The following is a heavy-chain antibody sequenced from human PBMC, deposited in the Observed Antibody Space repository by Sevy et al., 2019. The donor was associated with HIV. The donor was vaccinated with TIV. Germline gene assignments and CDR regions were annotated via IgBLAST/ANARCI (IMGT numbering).Heavy chain of an antibody. V-gene: IGHV3-73*01. CDR1: GFTFSGSA. Sequence: GGSLRLSCAASGFTFSGSAMHWVRQASGKGLEWVGHIRSKANSYATAYAASVKGRFTISRDDSKNTAYLQMNSLKTEETAVYYCTRQGDIVLVPAAIRGAFDIWGQGTMVTVSS. CDR3: TRQGDIVLVPAAIRGAFDI. D-gene: IGHD2-2*01. J-gene: IGHJ3*02. CDR2: IRSKANSYAT.